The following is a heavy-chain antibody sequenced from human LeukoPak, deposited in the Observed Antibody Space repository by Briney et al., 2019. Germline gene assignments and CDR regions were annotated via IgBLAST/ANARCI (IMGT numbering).Heavy chain of an antibody. V-gene: IGHV3-49*04. Sequence: PGGSLRLSCTASGFTFGDYAMSWVRQAPGKGLEWVGFIRSKAYGGTTGYAASVKGRFTISRDDSKSIAYLQMNSLKTEDTAVYYCTPDYDILTGSTFDYWGQGTLVTVSS. CDR2: IRSKAYGGTT. D-gene: IGHD3-9*01. J-gene: IGHJ4*02. CDR3: TPDYDILTGSTFDY. CDR1: GFTFGDYA.